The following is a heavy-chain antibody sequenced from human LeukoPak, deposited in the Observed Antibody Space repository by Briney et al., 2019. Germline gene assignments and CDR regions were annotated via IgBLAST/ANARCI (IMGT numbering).Heavy chain of an antibody. CDR3: ARVWYPPDAFDF. D-gene: IGHD6-13*01. CDR2: ISVYNGDT. V-gene: IGHV1-18*01. Sequence: ASVKVSCKASGYTFNSYGITAVRQAPGHQVAWVGWISVYNGDTKFAQNVKDRVTMNTDISTNIAYMELRNLGSDDTAVYYGARVWYPPDAFDFWGQGTMVTVSS. J-gene: IGHJ3*01. CDR1: GYTFNSYG.